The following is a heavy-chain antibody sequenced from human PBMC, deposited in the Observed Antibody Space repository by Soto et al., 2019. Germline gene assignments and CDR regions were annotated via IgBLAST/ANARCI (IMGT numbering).Heavy chain of an antibody. CDR3: AGGDYYHSSGYYFYYYTMDV. V-gene: IGHV4-39*01. Sequence: SETLSLTCTVSGGSISSSSYCWGWIRQPPGKGLEWIGNVYYGGSTYYNPSLKSRVTISVETSKSQFSLKLSSVTAADTAVYYCAGGDYYHSSGYYFYYYTMDVWGQGTTVTVSS. CDR2: VYYGGST. D-gene: IGHD3-22*01. CDR1: GGSISSSSYC. J-gene: IGHJ6*02.